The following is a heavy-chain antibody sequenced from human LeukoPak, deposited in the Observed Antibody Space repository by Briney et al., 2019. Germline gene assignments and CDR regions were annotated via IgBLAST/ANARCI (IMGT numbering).Heavy chain of an antibody. D-gene: IGHD2-21*02. Sequence: TSETLSLTCTVSGGSISSSSYYWGWIRQPPGKGLEWIGSIYYSGSTYYNPSLKSRVTISVDTSKNQFSLKLSSVTAADTAVYYCASFPNRVTAMDYWGQGTLVTVSS. V-gene: IGHV4-39*07. CDR2: IYYSGST. CDR1: GGSISSSSYY. J-gene: IGHJ4*02. CDR3: ASFPNRVTAMDY.